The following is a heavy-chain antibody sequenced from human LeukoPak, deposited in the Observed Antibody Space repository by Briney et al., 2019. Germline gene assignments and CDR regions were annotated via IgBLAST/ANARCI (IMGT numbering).Heavy chain of an antibody. CDR2: INPSGSST. Sequence: ASVTVSCKASGYSFTSYYMHWVRQAPGQGLEWMGLINPSGSSTTYAQRFQGRVTMTRDISTSTDYMELTSLTSDDTAMYYCARDNSVGETAWWFDPWGQGTLVTVSS. CDR1: GYSFTSYY. J-gene: IGHJ5*02. CDR3: ARDNSVGETAWWFDP. V-gene: IGHV1-46*01. D-gene: IGHD1-26*01.